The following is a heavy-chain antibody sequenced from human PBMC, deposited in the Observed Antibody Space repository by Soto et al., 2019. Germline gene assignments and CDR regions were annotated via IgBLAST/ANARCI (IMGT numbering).Heavy chain of an antibody. CDR1: GFTFSGSA. CDR3: TRGSYYDSSGYYPDY. D-gene: IGHD3-22*01. Sequence: GSLRLSCAASGFTFSGSAMHWVRQASGKGLEWVGRIRSKANSYATAYAASVKGRFTISRDDSKNTAYLQMNSLKTEDTAVYYCTRGSYYDSSGYYPDYWGQGTLVTVSS. J-gene: IGHJ4*02. V-gene: IGHV3-73*01. CDR2: IRSKANSYAT.